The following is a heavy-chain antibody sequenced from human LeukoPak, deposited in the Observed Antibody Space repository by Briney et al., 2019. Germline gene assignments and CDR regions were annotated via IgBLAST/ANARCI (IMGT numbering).Heavy chain of an antibody. J-gene: IGHJ6*03. CDR2: IYYSGST. CDR3: ARVVAYCSSTSCYRSILPPYYYMDV. Sequence: SETLSLTCTVSGGSISSYYWSWIRQPPGKGLEWIGYIYYSGSTNYNPSLKSRVTISVDTSKNQFSLKLSSVTAADTAVYYCARVVAYCSSTSCYRSILPPYYYMDVWGKGTTVTVSS. CDR1: GGSISSYY. V-gene: IGHV4-59*01. D-gene: IGHD2-2*01.